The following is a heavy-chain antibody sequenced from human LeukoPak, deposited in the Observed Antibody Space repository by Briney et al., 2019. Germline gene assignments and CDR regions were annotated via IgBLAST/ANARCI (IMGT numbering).Heavy chain of an antibody. CDR2: IYYSGST. Sequence: SETLSLTCTVSGGSISSSSYYWGWIGQPPGKGLEWIGSIYYSGSTYYNPSLKSRVTISVDTSKNQFSLKLSSVTAADTAVYYCARRVLEWSPDDYWGQGTLVTVSS. CDR1: GGSISSSSYY. J-gene: IGHJ4*02. D-gene: IGHD3-3*01. CDR3: ARRVLEWSPDDY. V-gene: IGHV4-39*01.